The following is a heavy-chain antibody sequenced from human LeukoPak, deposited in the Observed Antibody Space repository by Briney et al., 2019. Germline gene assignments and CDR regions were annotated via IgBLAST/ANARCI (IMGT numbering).Heavy chain of an antibody. Sequence: GASVKVSCKASGYTFTNHGISWVRQAPGQGLEWMGWISTYNGNTNYAQKLQGRVTMTTDTSTSTAYMDLRSLRSDDTAVYYCARSGGWAYGDYDSFIAFDIWGQGTMVTVSS. V-gene: IGHV1-18*01. J-gene: IGHJ3*02. CDR1: GYTFTNHG. CDR3: ARSGGWAYGDYDSFIAFDI. CDR2: ISTYNGNT. D-gene: IGHD4-17*01.